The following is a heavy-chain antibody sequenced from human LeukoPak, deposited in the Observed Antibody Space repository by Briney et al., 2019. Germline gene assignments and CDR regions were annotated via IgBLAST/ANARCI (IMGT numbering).Heavy chain of an antibody. J-gene: IGHJ1*01. CDR3: ARGVSYYDSSGYKH. CDR2: IYYSGST. Sequence: PSETLSLTCTVSGGSISSSSYYWGWIRQPPGKGLEWIGYIYYSGSTNYNPSLKSRVTISVDTSKNQFSLKLSSVTAADTAVYYCARGVSYYDSSGYKHWGQGTLVTVSS. CDR1: GGSISSSSYY. V-gene: IGHV4-61*05. D-gene: IGHD3-22*01.